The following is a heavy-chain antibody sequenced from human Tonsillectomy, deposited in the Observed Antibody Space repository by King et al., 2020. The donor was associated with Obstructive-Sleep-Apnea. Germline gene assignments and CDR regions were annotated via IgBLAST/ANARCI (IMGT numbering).Heavy chain of an antibody. Sequence: VQLVESGGGLVKPGGSLRLSCAASGFTFSNAWMSWVRQAPGKGLEWVGRIKSKTDGGTTDYAAPVKGRFTISRDDSKNTLYLQMNSLKTEDTAVYYCTTRLLLWFGEQKEGKFDYWGQGTLVTVSS. CDR1: GFTFSNAW. CDR2: IKSKTDGGTT. J-gene: IGHJ4*02. D-gene: IGHD3-10*01. V-gene: IGHV3-15*01. CDR3: TTRLLLWFGEQKEGKFDY.